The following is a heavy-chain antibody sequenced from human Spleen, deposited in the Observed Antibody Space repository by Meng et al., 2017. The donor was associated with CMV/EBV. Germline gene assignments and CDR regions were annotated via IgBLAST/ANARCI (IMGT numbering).Heavy chain of an antibody. D-gene: IGHD6-19*01. CDR2: IHHTGST. V-gene: IGHV4-4*02. J-gene: IGHJ4*02. Sequence: CRVSGGSISRNDWWSWVRQAPGKGLEWIGEIHHTGSTKYNPSLESRATISVDKTKNQFSLSVNSVTAADTAVYYCARGGQWLAYDYWGQGTLVTVSS. CDR3: ARGGQWLAYDY. CDR1: GGSISRNDW.